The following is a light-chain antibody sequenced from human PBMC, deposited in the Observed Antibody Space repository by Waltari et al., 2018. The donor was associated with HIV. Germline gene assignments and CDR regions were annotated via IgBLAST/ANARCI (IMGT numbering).Light chain of an antibody. CDR3: SSYAGSNNHLI. J-gene: IGLJ2*01. Sequence: QSGLTQPPSASGPPGQSLTLSCTRPRRNLRGYHPAPCSQQHPGKAPKLMISEVTTRPSGVPDRFSGSKSGNTASLTVSGLQPEDEADYYCSSYAGSNNHLIFGGGTKLTVL. CDR2: EVT. CDR1: RRNLRGYHP. V-gene: IGLV2-8*01.